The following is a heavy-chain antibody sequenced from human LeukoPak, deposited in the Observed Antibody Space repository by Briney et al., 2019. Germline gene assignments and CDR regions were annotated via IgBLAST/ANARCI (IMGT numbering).Heavy chain of an antibody. J-gene: IGHJ4*02. Sequence: SETLSLTCAVYGGSFSGYYWSWILQPPGKGLEWIREINHSGSTNYNPSLKSRVTISVDTSKNQFSLKLSSVTAADTAVYYCARGRILWFGELLDYWGQGTLVTVSS. CDR1: GGSFSGYY. D-gene: IGHD3-10*01. CDR2: INHSGST. CDR3: ARGRILWFGELLDY. V-gene: IGHV4-34*01.